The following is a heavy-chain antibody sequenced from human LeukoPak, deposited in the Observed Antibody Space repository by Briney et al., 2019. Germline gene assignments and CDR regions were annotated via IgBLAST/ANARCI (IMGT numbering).Heavy chain of an antibody. Sequence: SETLSLTCTVSGGSISSYYWSWIRQPPGKGLEWIGYIYYSGSTNYDPSLKSRVTISVDTSKNQFSLKLSSVTAADTAVYYCARGKRGYRGYYDSPRAAQGMDVWGQGTTVTVSS. CDR3: ARGKRGYRGYYDSPRAAQGMDV. J-gene: IGHJ6*02. CDR2: IYYSGST. D-gene: IGHD3-22*01. V-gene: IGHV4-59*12. CDR1: GGSISSYY.